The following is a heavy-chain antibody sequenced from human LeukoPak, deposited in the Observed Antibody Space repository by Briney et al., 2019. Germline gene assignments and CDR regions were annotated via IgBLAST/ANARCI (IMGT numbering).Heavy chain of an antibody. Sequence: ASVKVSCKASGYTFTGYSMHWVRQAPGQGLEWMGGINPNSGGTNYAQTFQGRFTITRDTSISTAYIELSRLRADDTDGYYCARVGYYDSSGYYYDAFDIWGQGTMVTVSS. CDR2: INPNSGGT. CDR1: GYTFTGYS. CDR3: ARVGYYDSSGYYYDAFDI. D-gene: IGHD3-22*01. J-gene: IGHJ3*02. V-gene: IGHV1-2*01.